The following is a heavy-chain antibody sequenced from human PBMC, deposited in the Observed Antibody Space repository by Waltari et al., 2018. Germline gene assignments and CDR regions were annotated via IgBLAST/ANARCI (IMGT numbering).Heavy chain of an antibody. V-gene: IGHV3-23*01. Sequence: EVQLLESGGGLVQPGGSLRLSCAASGFTFSSYAMSWVRQAPGKGLGWGSAISGSCRSTHYSDSWNGRFSISRDDSKNTLYLRMNSRGAGDTAVYYCAKSFVVVVAAFSDWYFDLSGRGTLVTVSS. CDR2: ISGSCRST. CDR3: AKSFVVVVAAFSDWYFDL. D-gene: IGHD2-15*01. J-gene: IGHJ2*01. CDR1: GFTFSSYA.